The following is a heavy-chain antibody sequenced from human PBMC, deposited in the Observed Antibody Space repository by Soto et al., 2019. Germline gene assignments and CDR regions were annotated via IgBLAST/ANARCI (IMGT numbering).Heavy chain of an antibody. J-gene: IGHJ4*02. CDR3: AKDMQQWLGIDY. D-gene: IGHD6-19*01. Sequence: EVQLVESGGGLVQPGRSLRLSCAASGFTFDDYSMHWVRQAQGKGLEWVSGMSWNSGKIGYADSVKGRFTISRDNAKNSLLLQMNSLRPEDTALYYCAKDMQQWLGIDYWGQGTLVTVSS. CDR2: MSWNSGKI. V-gene: IGHV3-9*01. CDR1: GFTFDDYS.